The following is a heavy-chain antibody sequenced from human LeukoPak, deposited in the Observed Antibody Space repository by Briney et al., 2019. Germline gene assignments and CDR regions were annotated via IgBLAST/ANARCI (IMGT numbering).Heavy chain of an antibody. D-gene: IGHD3-22*01. Sequence: KFQGRVTITRDTSASTAYMELSSLRSEDTAVYYCARDCYDSSGYESLDYWGQGTLVTVSS. J-gene: IGHJ4*02. CDR3: ARDCYDSSGYESLDY. V-gene: IGHV1-3*01.